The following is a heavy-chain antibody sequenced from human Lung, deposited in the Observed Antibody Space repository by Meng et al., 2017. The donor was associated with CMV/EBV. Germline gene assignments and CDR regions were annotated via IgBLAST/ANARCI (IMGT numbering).Heavy chain of an antibody. CDR1: GFIFSDYG. CDR2: ISYDGSSR. V-gene: IGHV3-30*18. Sequence: SCVASGFIFSDYGMHWFRQAPGKGLEWVAIISYDGSSRYYGDSVKGRFTISRDNSKNTLYLQMDSLRANDTAVYYCANILYSSSSDYWGQGTLVTVSS. J-gene: IGHJ4*02. D-gene: IGHD6-6*01. CDR3: ANILYSSSSDY.